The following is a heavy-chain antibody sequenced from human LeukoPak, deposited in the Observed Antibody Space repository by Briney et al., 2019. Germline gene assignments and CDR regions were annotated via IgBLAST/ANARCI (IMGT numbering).Heavy chain of an antibody. CDR3: ARHYYDSTGYYYFDY. CDR1: GDSITGSSYY. D-gene: IGHD3-22*01. V-gene: IGHV4-39*01. J-gene: IGHJ4*02. CDR2: MFYSGST. Sequence: PSETLSLTCTVSGDSITGSSYYWGWIRQPPGKRLEWIGSMFYSGSTYSNPSLKSRVTISVDTSKNQFSLKLSSVTAADTAVYYCARHYYDSTGYYYFDYWGQGTLVTVSS.